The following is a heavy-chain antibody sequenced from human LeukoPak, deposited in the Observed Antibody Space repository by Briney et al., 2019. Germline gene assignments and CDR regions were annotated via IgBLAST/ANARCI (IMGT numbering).Heavy chain of an antibody. CDR2: INDGNGNT. CDR1: GYTLTSYA. V-gene: IGHV1-3*01. J-gene: IGHJ6*04. CDR3: ARDPTGYYGMDV. D-gene: IGHD1-14*01. Sequence: ASVKVSCKASGYTLTSYAMHWVRQAPGQRLEWMGWINDGNGNTKYSQKFQGRVTITRETSASTAYIELSSLRSEETAVYYCARDPTGYYGMDVWGKGTTVTVSS.